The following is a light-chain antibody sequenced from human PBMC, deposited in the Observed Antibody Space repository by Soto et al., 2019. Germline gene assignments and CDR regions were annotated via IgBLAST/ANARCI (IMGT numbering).Light chain of an antibody. CDR2: DVN. V-gene: IGLV2-14*01. Sequence: QSALTQPASVSGSPGQSITISCTGTSSDIGGYNYVSWYQQHPGKAPKLMIYDVNDRPSGVSNRFSGSKSGNTASLTISGLQAEDDADYYCSSYTTRITHVFGTVNKVTVL. J-gene: IGLJ1*01. CDR1: SSDIGGYNY. CDR3: SSYTTRITHV.